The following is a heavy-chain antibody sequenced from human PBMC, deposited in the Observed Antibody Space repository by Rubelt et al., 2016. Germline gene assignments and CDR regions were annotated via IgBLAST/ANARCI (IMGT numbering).Heavy chain of an antibody. V-gene: IGHV4-39*07. CDR2: IYYRGNT. CDR3: ARSGSCYGSETFDY. J-gene: IGHJ4*02. Sequence: QLQLQESGPGLVKPSETLSLTCTVSGGSISSSSYYWGWIRQPPGKGLEWIGSIYYRGNTYYTPSLKSRVTVALDTSDNQFSLRLSSVTAADTAVYYCARSGSCYGSETFDYWGQGTLVTVSS. D-gene: IGHD5-18*01. CDR1: GGSISSSSYY.